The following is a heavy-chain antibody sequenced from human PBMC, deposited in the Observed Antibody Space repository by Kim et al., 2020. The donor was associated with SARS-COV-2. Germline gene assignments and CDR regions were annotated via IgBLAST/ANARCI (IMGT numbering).Heavy chain of an antibody. V-gene: IGHV4-39*01. D-gene: IGHD3-16*01. CDR2: IYYSGST. Sequence: SETLSLTCTVSGGSISSSSYYWGWIRQPPGKGLEWIGSIYYSGSTYYNPSLKSRVTISVDTSKNQFSLKLSSVTAADTAVYYCARLGRGGIVSPFDYWGQGTLVTVSS. CDR1: GGSISSSSYY. J-gene: IGHJ4*02. CDR3: ARLGRGGIVSPFDY.